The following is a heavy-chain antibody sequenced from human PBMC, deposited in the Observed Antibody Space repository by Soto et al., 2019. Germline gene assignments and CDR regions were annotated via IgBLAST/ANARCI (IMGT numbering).Heavy chain of an antibody. D-gene: IGHD5-18*01. CDR2: IYHSGST. CDR1: GGSLSSGAYS. Sequence: SETLSLTCAVSGGSLSSGAYSWSWIRQPPGKGLEWIGYIYHSGSTYYNPSLQSRVTISVDTSKNQFSLKLSSVTAADTAVYYCARSLGIQLWSYFDYWGQGTLVTVSS. J-gene: IGHJ4*02. V-gene: IGHV4-30-2*02. CDR3: ARSLGIQLWSYFDY.